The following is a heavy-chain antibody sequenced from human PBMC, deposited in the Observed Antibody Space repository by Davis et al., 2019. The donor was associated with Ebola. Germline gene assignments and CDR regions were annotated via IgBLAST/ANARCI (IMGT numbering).Heavy chain of an antibody. CDR2: IKQDGTEK. CDR1: GFTFSSSW. V-gene: IGHV3-7*01. CDR3: ARGPTLSKAVAGTDWFDP. J-gene: IGHJ5*02. Sequence: GGSLRLSCAASGFTFSSSWMSWVRQAPGKGLEWVANIKQDGTEKYYVDSVNGRFTISSDNAKNSLYLQMNSLRAEDTAVYYCARGPTLSKAVAGTDWFDPWGQGTLVTVSS. D-gene: IGHD6-19*01.